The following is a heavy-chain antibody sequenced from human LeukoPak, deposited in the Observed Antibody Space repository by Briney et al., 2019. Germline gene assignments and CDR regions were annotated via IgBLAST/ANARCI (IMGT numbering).Heavy chain of an antibody. D-gene: IGHD3-10*01. CDR2: IKQDGSEK. CDR1: GFTFSSYW. J-gene: IGHJ4*02. Sequence: DPGGSLRLSCAASGFTFSSYWMSWVRQAPGKGLEWVANIKQDGSEKLYVDSVKGRFTVSRDNAKNSLYLQMNSLRAEDTAVYYCARDYGNYGSGSPSCWGQGTLVTVSS. CDR3: ARDYGNYGSGSPSC. V-gene: IGHV3-7*01.